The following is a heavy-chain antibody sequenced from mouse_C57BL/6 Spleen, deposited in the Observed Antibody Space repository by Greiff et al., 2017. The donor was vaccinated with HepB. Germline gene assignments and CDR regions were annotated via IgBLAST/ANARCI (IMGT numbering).Heavy chain of an antibody. Sequence: EVQVMESGGGLVKPGGSLKLSCAASGFTFSSYAMSWVRQTPEKRLEWVATISDGGSYTYYPDNVKGRFTISRDNAKNNLYLQMSHLKSEDTAMYYCARVVDSSGSAWFAYWGQGTLVTVSA. CDR1: GFTFSSYA. J-gene: IGHJ3*01. V-gene: IGHV5-4*01. CDR3: ARVVDSSGSAWFAY. D-gene: IGHD3-2*02. CDR2: ISDGGSYT.